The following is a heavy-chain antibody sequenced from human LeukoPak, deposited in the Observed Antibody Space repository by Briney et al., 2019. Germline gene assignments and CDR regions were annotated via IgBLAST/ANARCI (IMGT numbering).Heavy chain of an antibody. CDR2: IWYDGSNK. J-gene: IGHJ4*02. CDR1: GFTFSSYG. D-gene: IGHD5-18*01. CDR3: ARGYGYSYGRRLTVFDY. V-gene: IGHV3-33*01. Sequence: GGSLRLSCAASGFTFSSYGTHWVRQAPGKGLEWVAVIWYDGSNKYYADSVKGRFTISRDNSKNTLYLQMNSLRAEDTAVYYCARGYGYSYGRRLTVFDYWGQGTLVTVSS.